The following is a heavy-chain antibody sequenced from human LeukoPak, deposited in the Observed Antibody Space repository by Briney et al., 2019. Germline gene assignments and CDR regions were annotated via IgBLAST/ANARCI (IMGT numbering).Heavy chain of an antibody. Sequence: GGSLRLSCAASGFTFSTYAIHWVRQAPGKGLEWVAVISNDGSNKYYADSVKGRVTISRDNSKNTLYLQMNSLRAEDTAVYYCARDYYESSGYYPWNYWGQGTLVTVSS. D-gene: IGHD3-22*01. CDR3: ARDYYESSGYYPWNY. V-gene: IGHV3-30*04. CDR2: ISNDGSNK. J-gene: IGHJ4*02. CDR1: GFTFSTYA.